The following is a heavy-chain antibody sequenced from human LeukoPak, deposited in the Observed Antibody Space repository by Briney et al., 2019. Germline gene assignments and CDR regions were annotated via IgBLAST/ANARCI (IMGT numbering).Heavy chain of an antibody. CDR2: IYYSGGT. D-gene: IGHD5-18*01. CDR3: ASRTAMGDY. CDR1: GGSISSSSYY. J-gene: IGHJ4*02. Sequence: PSETLSLTCTVSGGSISSSSYYWGWIRQPPGKGLEWIGSIYYSGGTYYNPSLKSRVTISVDTSKNQFSLKLSSVTAADTAVYYCASRTAMGDYWGQGTLVTVSS. V-gene: IGHV4-39*01.